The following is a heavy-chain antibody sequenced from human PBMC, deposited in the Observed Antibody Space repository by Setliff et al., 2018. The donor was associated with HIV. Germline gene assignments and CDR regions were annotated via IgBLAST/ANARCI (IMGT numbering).Heavy chain of an antibody. CDR3: STWQVDINKDY. J-gene: IGHJ4*02. V-gene: IGHV4-34*01. D-gene: IGHD2-15*01. CDR2: INDSGST. CDR1: GGSFSGYY. Sequence: PSETLSLTCAVYGGSFSGYYWTWIRHPPGKGLEWIGEINDSGSTNYNPSLKSRVTMSADTSKNHFSLKLTSVTAADTAVYYCSTWQVDINKDYWGQGTLVTVTS.